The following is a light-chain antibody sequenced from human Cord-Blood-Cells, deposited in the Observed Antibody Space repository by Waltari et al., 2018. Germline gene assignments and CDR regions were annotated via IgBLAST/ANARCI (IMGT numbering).Light chain of an antibody. CDR1: QDISNY. CDR3: QQYDNLPIT. Sequence: DIQITQSPPSLSASVGDRVTITCQASQDISNYLNWYQQKPGKAPKLLIYDASNLETGVPSRFSGSGSGTDFTFTISSLQPEDIATYYCQQYDNLPITFGQGTRLEIK. V-gene: IGKV1-33*01. J-gene: IGKJ5*01. CDR2: DAS.